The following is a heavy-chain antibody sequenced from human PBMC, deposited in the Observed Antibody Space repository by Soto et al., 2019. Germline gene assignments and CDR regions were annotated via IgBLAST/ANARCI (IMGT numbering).Heavy chain of an antibody. CDR2: ISYDGSNK. J-gene: IGHJ6*02. CDR3: ANGAFGSSSWYRGLYGMDV. Sequence: GESLKISCAASGFTFSSYGMHWVRQAPGKGLEWVAVISYDGSNKYYADSVKGRFTISRDNSKNTLYLQMNSLRAEDTAVYYCANGAFGSSSWYRGLYGMDVWGQGTTVTISS. CDR1: GFTFSSYG. V-gene: IGHV3-30*18. D-gene: IGHD6-13*01.